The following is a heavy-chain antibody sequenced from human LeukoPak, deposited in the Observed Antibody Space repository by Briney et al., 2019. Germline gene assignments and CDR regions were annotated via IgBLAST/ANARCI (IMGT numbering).Heavy chain of an antibody. V-gene: IGHV4-34*01. CDR2: INHSGST. Sequence: PSETLSLTCAVYGGSFSGYYCSWIRQPPGKGLEWIGEINHSGSTNYNPSLKSRVTISVDTSKNQFSLKLSSVTAADTAVYYCARAGRGYSYGYHFGYWGQGTLVTVSS. J-gene: IGHJ4*02. CDR1: GGSFSGYY. D-gene: IGHD5-18*01. CDR3: ARAGRGYSYGYHFGY.